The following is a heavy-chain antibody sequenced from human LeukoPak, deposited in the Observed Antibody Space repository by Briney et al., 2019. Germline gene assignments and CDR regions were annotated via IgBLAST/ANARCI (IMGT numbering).Heavy chain of an antibody. CDR3: ARASTGRDSPYYYYMDV. D-gene: IGHD1-1*01. CDR1: GYSISSDYY. CDR2: IFHSGST. J-gene: IGHJ6*03. V-gene: IGHV4-38-2*02. Sequence: SETLSLTCTVSGYSISSDYYWGWIRQPPGKGLEWIGSIFHSGSTYNDPSLNSRVTISVDTSKNQFSLRLTSVTAADTAVYYCARASTGRDSPYYYYMDVWGKGTTVTVSS.